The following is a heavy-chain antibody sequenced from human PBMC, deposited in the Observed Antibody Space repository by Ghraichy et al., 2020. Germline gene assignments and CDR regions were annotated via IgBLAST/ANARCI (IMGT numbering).Heavy chain of an antibody. CDR3: ARDREDIVVVVAAPNYYYYGMDV. V-gene: IGHV3-21*01. CDR2: ISSSSSYI. J-gene: IGHJ6*02. CDR1: GFTFSSYS. D-gene: IGHD2-15*01. Sequence: GGSLRLSCAASGFTFSSYSMNWVRQAPGKGLEWVSSISSSSSYIYYADSVKGRFTISRDNAKNSLYLQMNSLRAEDTAVYYCARDREDIVVVVAAPNYYYYGMDVWGQGTTVTVSS.